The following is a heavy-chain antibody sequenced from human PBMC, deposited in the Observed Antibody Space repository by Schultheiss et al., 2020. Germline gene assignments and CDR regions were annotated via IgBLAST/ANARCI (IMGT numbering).Heavy chain of an antibody. Sequence: SETLSLTCTVSGVSISSNYWSWIRQPPGKGLEWIGYTFSSGSATYNPSLKSRVAISVDMSKNQFSLKLSSVTAADTAVYYCAVSYPRDTYYYYGMDVWGQGTTVTVSS. CDR2: TFSSGSA. D-gene: IGHD1-26*01. CDR1: GVSISSNY. V-gene: IGHV4-59*01. J-gene: IGHJ6*02. CDR3: AVSYPRDTYYYYGMDV.